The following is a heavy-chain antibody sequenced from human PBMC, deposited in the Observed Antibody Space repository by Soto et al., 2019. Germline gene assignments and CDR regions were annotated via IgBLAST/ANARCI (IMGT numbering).Heavy chain of an antibody. D-gene: IGHD3-10*01. CDR3: ARVRFGEWGYAMDL. Sequence: QVQLVESGGGLVKPGGSLRLSCAASGLTFSDCYMNWIRQAPGKGLEWVSYISSSGSSINYAGSVKGRFTISRDNAKNSLYVQMNSLRAEDTAMYYCARVRFGEWGYAMDLWGQGTTVTVSS. CDR1: GLTFSDCY. J-gene: IGHJ6*02. CDR2: ISSSGSSI. V-gene: IGHV3-11*01.